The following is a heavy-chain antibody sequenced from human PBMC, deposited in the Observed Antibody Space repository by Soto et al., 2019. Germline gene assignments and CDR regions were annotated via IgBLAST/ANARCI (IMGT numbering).Heavy chain of an antibody. V-gene: IGHV3-23*01. CDR1: GFTFSSYA. Sequence: GSLRLSCAASGFTFSSYAMSWVRQAPGKGLEWVSAISGSGGSTYYADSVKGRFTISRDNSKNTLYLQMNSLRAEDTAVYYCAKDNYDFWSLDANYYYVMDVWGQGTTVTVSS. CDR2: ISGSGGST. CDR3: AKDNYDFWSLDANYYYVMDV. J-gene: IGHJ6*02. D-gene: IGHD3-3*01.